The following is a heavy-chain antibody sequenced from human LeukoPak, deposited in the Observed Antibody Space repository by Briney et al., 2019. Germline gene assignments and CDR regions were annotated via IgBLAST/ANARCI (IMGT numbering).Heavy chain of an antibody. Sequence: GGALRLSCAASGFTFSGSAMHWVRQASGKGLEGVCLIRSKANSYATAYAASVEGMFTISRDDSKHTAYLQMDSLKTEDTAVYYCASGGFCTSTSCYGENWGQGTLVSVSS. CDR2: IRSKANSYAT. V-gene: IGHV3-73*01. D-gene: IGHD2-2*01. J-gene: IGHJ4*02. CDR3: ASGGFCTSTSCYGEN. CDR1: GFTFSGSA.